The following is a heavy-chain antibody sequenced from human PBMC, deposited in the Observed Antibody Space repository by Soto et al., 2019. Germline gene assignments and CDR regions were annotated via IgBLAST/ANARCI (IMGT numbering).Heavy chain of an antibody. CDR1: GGSLSSSSYY. J-gene: IGHJ4*02. V-gene: IGHV4-39*01. D-gene: IGHD3-22*01. Sequence: XTLSLTCTVSGGSLSSSSYYWGWIRQPPGKGLEWIWSIYYSGSTYYNPSLKSRVTISVYTSKNQFYLKLSSVTDADTAVYYCATEPDYYDSSGYYGIDYWGQGTLVPVSS. CDR3: ATEPDYYDSSGYYGIDY. CDR2: IYYSGST.